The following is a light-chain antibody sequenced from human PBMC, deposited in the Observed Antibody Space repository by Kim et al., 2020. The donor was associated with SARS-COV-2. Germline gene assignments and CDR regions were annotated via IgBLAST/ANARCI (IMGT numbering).Light chain of an antibody. CDR1: SSNIGAGYD. J-gene: IGLJ2*01. CDR3: QSYDSSLSVVV. CDR2: GNS. V-gene: IGLV1-40*01. Sequence: GVTISCTGSSSNIGAGYDVHWYQQLPGTAPKLLIYGNSNRPSGVPDRFSGSKSGTSASLAITGLQAEDEADYYCQSYDSSLSVVVFGGGTQLTVL.